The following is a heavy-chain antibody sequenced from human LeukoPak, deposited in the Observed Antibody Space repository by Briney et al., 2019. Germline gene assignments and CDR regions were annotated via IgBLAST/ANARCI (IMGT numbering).Heavy chain of an antibody. J-gene: IGHJ6*03. V-gene: IGHV4-4*07. CDR3: TRHPYYYGSGSYYNEPYYYYYYMDV. CDR1: GGSISSYY. D-gene: IGHD3-10*01. CDR2: IYTSGST. Sequence: KASETLSLTCTVSGGSISSYYWSWIRQPAGKGLEWIGRIYTSGSTNYNPSLKSRVTMSVDTSKNQFSLKLSSVTAADTAVYYCTRHPYYYGSGSYYNEPYYYYYYMDVWGKGTTVTVSS.